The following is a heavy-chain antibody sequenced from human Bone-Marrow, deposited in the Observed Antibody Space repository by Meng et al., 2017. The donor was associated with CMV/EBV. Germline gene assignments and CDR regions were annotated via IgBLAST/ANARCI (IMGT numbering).Heavy chain of an antibody. J-gene: IGHJ6*02. CDR1: GDSGSSNSAA. CDR3: ARDQMVRGVTSNYYYYGMDV. Sequence: SQTLSLTCAISGDSGSSNSAAWNCIRQSPSRGLEWLGRTYYRSKWYNDYAVSVKSRITINPDTSKNQFSLQLNSVTPEDTAVYYCARDQMVRGVTSNYYYYGMDVWGQGTTVTVSS. D-gene: IGHD3-10*01. CDR2: TYYRSKWYN. V-gene: IGHV6-1*01.